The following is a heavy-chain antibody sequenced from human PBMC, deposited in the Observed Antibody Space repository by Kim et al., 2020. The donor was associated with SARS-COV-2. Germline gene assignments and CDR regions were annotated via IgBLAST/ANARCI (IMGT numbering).Heavy chain of an antibody. Sequence: SETLSLTCAVSGGSISSSNWWSWVRQPPGKGLEWIGEIYHSGSTNYNPSLKSRVTISVDKSKNQFSLKLSSVTAADTAVYYCARDSSSWYSGPDAFDIWGQGTMVTVSS. CDR2: IYHSGST. CDR1: GGSISSSNW. D-gene: IGHD6-13*01. V-gene: IGHV4-4*02. J-gene: IGHJ3*02. CDR3: ARDSSSWYSGPDAFDI.